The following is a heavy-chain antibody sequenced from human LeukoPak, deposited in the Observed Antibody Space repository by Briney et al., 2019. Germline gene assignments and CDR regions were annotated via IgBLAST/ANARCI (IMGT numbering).Heavy chain of an antibody. CDR1: GYTFTGYY. CDR2: INPNSGGT. Sequence: ASVKVSCKASGYTFTGYYMHWVRQAPGQGLEWMGWINPNSGGTNYAQKSQGRVTMTRDTSISTAYMELSRLRSDDTAVYYCARLVGVVAAATDFDYWGQGALVTVSS. D-gene: IGHD2-15*01. CDR3: ARLVGVVAAATDFDY. V-gene: IGHV1-2*02. J-gene: IGHJ4*02.